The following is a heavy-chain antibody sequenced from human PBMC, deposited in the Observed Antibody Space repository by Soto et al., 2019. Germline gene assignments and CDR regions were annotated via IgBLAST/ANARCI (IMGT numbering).Heavy chain of an antibody. J-gene: IGHJ5*02. Sequence: ASVKVSCKAAGYTFTTYGFSWLRQAPGQGLEWMGWINPNSGGTNYAQKFQGRVTMTRDTSISTAYMELSRLRSDDTAVYYCARGITGTTLWFDPWGQGTPVTVSS. CDR3: ARGITGTTLWFDP. V-gene: IGHV1-2*02. CDR2: INPNSGGT. CDR1: GYTFTTYG. D-gene: IGHD1-7*01.